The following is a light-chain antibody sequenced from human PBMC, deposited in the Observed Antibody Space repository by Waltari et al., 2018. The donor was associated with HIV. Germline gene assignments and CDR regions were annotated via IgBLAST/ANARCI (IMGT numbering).Light chain of an antibody. V-gene: IGKV1-5*03. CDR3: QQYSTHYA. CDR1: QDIDNW. CDR2: MTS. J-gene: IGKJ2*01. Sequence: IQMTQSPSSLSASVGDTVILTCLASQDIDNWLAWYHQKPGRAPKLLISMTSVLESGVPSRFSGSGSGTTFTLTITGLQPDDFGTYFCQQYSTHYAFGQGTRVE.